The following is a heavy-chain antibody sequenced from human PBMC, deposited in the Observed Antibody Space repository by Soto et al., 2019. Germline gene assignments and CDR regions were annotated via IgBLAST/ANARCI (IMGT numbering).Heavy chain of an antibody. CDR2: IRGSGDST. V-gene: IGHV3-23*01. CDR1: GFTFSTYA. Sequence: EVQLSESGGGLVQPGGSLRLSCAASGFTFSTYAMSWVRQAPGKGLEWVSGIRGSGDSTHYADSVKGRFTISRDYSRITLYLKMNSLRVEDTAVYYCGLSLSGGLDYSGQGTLVTLSS. J-gene: IGHJ4*02. CDR3: GLSLSGGLDY. D-gene: IGHD3-22*01.